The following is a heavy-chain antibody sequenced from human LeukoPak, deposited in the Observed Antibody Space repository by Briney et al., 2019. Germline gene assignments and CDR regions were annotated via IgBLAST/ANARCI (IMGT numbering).Heavy chain of an antibody. D-gene: IGHD5-24*01. CDR1: GFTFSSYA. CDR3: ATSGGGGWLQELDHFDY. CDR2: MSYDGSKK. Sequence: PGGSLRLSCAASGFTFSSYAMHWVRQAPGKGLEWVAVMSYDGSKKYYADSVRGRFTISRDNSKNTLYVQINSLRAEDTAVYYCATSGGGGWLQELDHFDYWGQGTLVTVSS. J-gene: IGHJ4*02. V-gene: IGHV3-30*04.